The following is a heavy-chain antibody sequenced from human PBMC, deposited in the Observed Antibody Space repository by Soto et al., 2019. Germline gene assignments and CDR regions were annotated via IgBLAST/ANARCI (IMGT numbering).Heavy chain of an antibody. Sequence: ASVKVSCKASGYTFTSYGISWVRQAPGQGLEWMGWISAYNGNTNYAQKLQGRVTMTTDTSTSTAYMELRSLRSDDTAVYYCARAISGYYYAPWFYYFDYWGQGTLVTVSS. D-gene: IGHD3-22*01. CDR3: ARAISGYYYAPWFYYFDY. V-gene: IGHV1-18*01. CDR1: GYTFTSYG. J-gene: IGHJ4*02. CDR2: ISAYNGNT.